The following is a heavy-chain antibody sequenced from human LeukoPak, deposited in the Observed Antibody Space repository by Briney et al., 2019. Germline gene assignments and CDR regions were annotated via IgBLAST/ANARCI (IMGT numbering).Heavy chain of an antibody. CDR2: IYSGGST. J-gene: IGHJ4*02. V-gene: IGHV3-53*04. CDR1: GFTVSSNY. D-gene: IGHD3-9*01. CDR3: ARVADILTGPPDY. Sequence: GGSLRLSCAASGFTVSSNYMSWVRQAPGKGLEWVSVIYSGGSTYYADSVKGRFTISRHNSKNTLYLQMNSLRAEDTAVYYCARVADILTGPPDYWGQGTLVTVSS.